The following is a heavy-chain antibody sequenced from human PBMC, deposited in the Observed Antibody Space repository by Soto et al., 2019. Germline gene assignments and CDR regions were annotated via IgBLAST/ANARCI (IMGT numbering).Heavy chain of an antibody. CDR3: ARRAAARITIFGVVDGGFDP. V-gene: IGHV4-34*01. J-gene: IGHJ5*02. CDR1: GGSFSAYY. Sequence: SETLSLTCAVYGGSFSAYYWSWIRQLPGKGLEWIGEINHSGSTNYNPSLKSRVTISVDTSKNQFSLKLSSVTAADTAVYYCARRAAARITIFGVVDGGFDPWGQGTLVTVSS. CDR2: INHSGST. D-gene: IGHD3-3*01.